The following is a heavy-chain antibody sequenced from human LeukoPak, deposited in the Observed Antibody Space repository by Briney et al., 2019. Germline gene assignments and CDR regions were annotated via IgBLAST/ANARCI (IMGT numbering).Heavy chain of an antibody. CDR1: GGSISSYY. Sequence: SETLSLTCTVSGGSISSYYWSWIRQPPGKGLEWIGYTYYSGSTNYNPSLKSRVTISVDTSKNQFSLKLSSVTAADTAVYYCARGLGTVTFFDYWGQGTLVTVSS. CDR2: TYYSGST. V-gene: IGHV4-59*01. D-gene: IGHD4-17*01. J-gene: IGHJ4*02. CDR3: ARGLGTVTFFDY.